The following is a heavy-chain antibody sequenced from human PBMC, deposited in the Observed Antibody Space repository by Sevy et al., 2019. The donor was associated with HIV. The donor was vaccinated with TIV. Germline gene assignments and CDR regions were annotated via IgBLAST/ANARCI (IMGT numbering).Heavy chain of an antibody. CDR3: ARGGSIVTARDYFDH. CDR2: IHHSGSI. J-gene: IGHJ4*02. CDR1: DYSISSGYY. Sequence: SETLSLTCGVSDYSISSGYYWCWIRQPPGKGLEWLGGIHHSGSIYFNPSPNSRVIISVDTSKNQFSLKLHSVTAADTAVYYCARGGSIVTARDYFDHWGQGVLVTVSS. V-gene: IGHV4-38-2*01. D-gene: IGHD1-26*01.